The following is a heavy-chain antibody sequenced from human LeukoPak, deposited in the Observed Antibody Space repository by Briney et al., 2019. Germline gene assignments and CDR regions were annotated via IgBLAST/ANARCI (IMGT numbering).Heavy chain of an antibody. V-gene: IGHV1-46*01. CDR3: ARDVLRFLEGNYMDV. Sequence: ASVKVSCKASGYTFTSYYMHWVRQAPGQGLEWMGIINPSGGSTSYAQKFQGRVTMTRDTSTSTVYMELSSLRSEDTAVYYCARDVLRFLEGNYMDVWGKGTTVTVSS. J-gene: IGHJ6*03. CDR1: GYTFTSYY. D-gene: IGHD3-3*01. CDR2: INPSGGST.